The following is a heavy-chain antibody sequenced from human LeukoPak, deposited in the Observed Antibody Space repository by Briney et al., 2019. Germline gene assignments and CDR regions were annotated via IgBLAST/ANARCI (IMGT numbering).Heavy chain of an antibody. CDR1: GGSISSSSYY. V-gene: IGHV4-39*07. J-gene: IGHJ5*02. Sequence: SETLSLTCTVSGGSISSSSYYWGWIRQPPGKGLEWIGSIYYSGSTYYNPSLKSRVTISVDTSKNQFSLKLSSVTAADTAVYYCVVWGSYRFRVGFDPWGQGTLVTVSS. CDR3: VVWGSYRFRVGFDP. D-gene: IGHD3-16*02. CDR2: IYYSGST.